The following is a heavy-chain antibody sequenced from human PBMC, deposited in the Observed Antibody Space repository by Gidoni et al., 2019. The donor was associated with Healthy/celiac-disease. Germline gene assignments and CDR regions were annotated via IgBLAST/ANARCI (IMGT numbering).Heavy chain of an antibody. V-gene: IGHV4-34*01. Sequence: QVQLQQWGAGLLKPSETLSLTCAVYGGSFSGYYWSWIRQPPGKGLEWIGETNHSGSTNYNPSLKSRVTISVDTSKNQFSLKLSSVTAADTAVYYCARGRWYSSGKYHDYWGQGTLVTVSS. CDR2: TNHSGST. CDR3: ARGRWYSSGKYHDY. D-gene: IGHD6-19*01. J-gene: IGHJ4*02. CDR1: GGSFSGYY.